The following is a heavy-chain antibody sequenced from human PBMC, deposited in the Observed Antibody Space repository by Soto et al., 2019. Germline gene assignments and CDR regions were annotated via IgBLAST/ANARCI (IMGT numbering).Heavy chain of an antibody. CDR3: TKDDKAMVQELIEY. CDR2: IKSKTDGGTT. V-gene: IGHV3-15*01. J-gene: IGHJ4*02. CDR1: GFTFSNAW. Sequence: PXGSLRLSCASSGFTFSNAWMSWVRQAPGKGLEWVGRIKSKTDGGTTDYAAPVKGRFTISRDDSKNTLYLQMNSLKTEDTAVYYCTKDDKAMVQELIEYWGQGTLVTVSS. D-gene: IGHD5-18*01.